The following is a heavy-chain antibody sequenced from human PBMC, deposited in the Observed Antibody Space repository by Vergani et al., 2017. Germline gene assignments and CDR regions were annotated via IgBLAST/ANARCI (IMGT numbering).Heavy chain of an antibody. J-gene: IGHJ5*02. V-gene: IGHV5-51*01. D-gene: IGHD2-15*01. CDR3: AGQKDGRSWFDP. Sequence: EVQLVQSGAEVKKPGESLKISCKASSYSFTSYWIGWVRRMPGKGLEWMGIIYPGDSDTRYSPSFQGQVTIPADKSISAAFLHWSSLKASDTAMYYCAGQKDGRSWFDPWGQGTLVTVSS. CDR1: SYSFTSYW. CDR2: IYPGDSDT.